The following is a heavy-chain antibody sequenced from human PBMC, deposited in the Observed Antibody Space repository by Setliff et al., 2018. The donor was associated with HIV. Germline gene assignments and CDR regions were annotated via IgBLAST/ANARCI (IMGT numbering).Heavy chain of an antibody. CDR3: ARQTWEYYDTLTGYYRSPKNFDS. D-gene: IGHD3-9*01. Sequence: LSLTCTVSGGSISNYYWSWIRQPPGKGLEWIGYIYNSASTSYNPSLKSRVTISLDTSKNQFFLKLSSVTAPDTAIYYCARQTWEYYDTLTGYYRSPKNFDSWGQGTLVTVSS. V-gene: IGHV4-59*08. CDR1: GGSISNYY. CDR2: IYNSAST. J-gene: IGHJ4*02.